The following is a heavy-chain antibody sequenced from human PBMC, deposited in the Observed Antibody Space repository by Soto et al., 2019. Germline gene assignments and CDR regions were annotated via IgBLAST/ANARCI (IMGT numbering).Heavy chain of an antibody. D-gene: IGHD3-22*01. CDR1: GYTLTRYG. J-gene: IGHJ4*02. V-gene: IGHV1-18*01. CDR2: ISAYNGNT. Sequence: YCRASGYTLTRYGIRWVGQATRQGLEWMGWISAYNGNTNYEQKFQRRVTITADESTSTAYMELSRLRSDDTAVYYCARAEGHYYDSSGYYYWGQGTLVTVSS. CDR3: ARAEGHYYDSSGYYY.